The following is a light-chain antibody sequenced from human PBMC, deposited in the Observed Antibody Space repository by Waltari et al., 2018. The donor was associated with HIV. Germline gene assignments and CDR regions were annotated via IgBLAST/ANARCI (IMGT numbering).Light chain of an antibody. CDR1: SGLRDSKS. V-gene: IGLV2-14*01. CDR3: TSYISSASPE. J-gene: IGLJ3*02. CDR2: DVN. Sequence: QSALTQPASVSGSPGQSITIPCTRTSGLRDSKSVPWYQHHPGKAPKVIIYDVNNRPSGVSSRFSGSISGNTASLTISGLQAEDEADYFCTSYISSASPEFGGGTKVTVL.